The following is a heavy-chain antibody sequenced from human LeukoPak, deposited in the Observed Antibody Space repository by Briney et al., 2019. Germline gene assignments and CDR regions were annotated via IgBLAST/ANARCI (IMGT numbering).Heavy chain of an antibody. V-gene: IGHV1-8*01. CDR2: MNTNSGNT. CDR3: ARGLPKAVFGVVIED. CDR1: GYPFTSYN. Sequence: ASVTVSCKASGYPFTSYNINWVRQATGQGLEWMGWMNTNSGNTGYSQNFQGRVTMTRDTSINTAYMELSSLMSEDTAVYYCARGLPKAVFGVVIEDWGQGTLVTVSS. D-gene: IGHD3-3*01. J-gene: IGHJ4*02.